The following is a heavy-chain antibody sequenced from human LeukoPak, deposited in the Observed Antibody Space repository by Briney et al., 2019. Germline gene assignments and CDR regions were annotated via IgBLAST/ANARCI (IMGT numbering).Heavy chain of an antibody. CDR1: GGSISSYY. CDR3: ARENYDILTGYYSSLGP. D-gene: IGHD3-9*01. J-gene: IGHJ5*02. Sequence: SETLSLTCTVSGGSISSYYWSWIRQPAGKGLEWIGRIYTSGGTNYNPSLKSRVTMSVDTSKNQFSLKLSSVTAADTAVYYCARENYDILTGYYSSLGPWGQGTLVTVSS. CDR2: IYTSGGT. V-gene: IGHV4-4*07.